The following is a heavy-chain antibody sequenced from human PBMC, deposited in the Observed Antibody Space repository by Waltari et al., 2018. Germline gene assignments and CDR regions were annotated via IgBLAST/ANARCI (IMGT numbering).Heavy chain of an antibody. D-gene: IGHD6-19*01. CDR3: ARHWYSSGWFLIQEGHWYFDL. Sequence: QVQLQESGPGLVKPSETLSLTCAVSGYSISSGYYWGWIRQPTGTGRGWIGSIYHSGSTYYNPSLKSRVTISVDTSKNQFSLKLSSVTAADTAVYYCARHWYSSGWFLIQEGHWYFDLWGRGTLVTVSS. CDR2: IYHSGST. J-gene: IGHJ2*01. V-gene: IGHV4-38-2*01. CDR1: GYSISSGYY.